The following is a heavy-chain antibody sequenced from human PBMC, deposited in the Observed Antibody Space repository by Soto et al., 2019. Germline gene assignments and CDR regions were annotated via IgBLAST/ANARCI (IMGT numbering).Heavy chain of an antibody. V-gene: IGHV4-39*01. CDR3: AGQRTSVVTPADFDV. D-gene: IGHD2-21*02. Sequence: SETLSLTCTVAGDSISSRSYYWGWIRQPPDKELEWIGTICYSGGTYDNPSLRRRGSMSIDTSNDQFSPKLKSVPGADTALYCCAGQRTSVVTPADFDVWGQGSRVTVSP. CDR2: ICYSGGT. J-gene: IGHJ4*02. CDR1: GDSISSRSYY.